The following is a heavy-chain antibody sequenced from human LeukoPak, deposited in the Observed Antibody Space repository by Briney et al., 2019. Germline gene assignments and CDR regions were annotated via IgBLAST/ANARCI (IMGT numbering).Heavy chain of an antibody. V-gene: IGHV4-34*01. CDR1: GGSFSGYY. CDR3: ARVIDYDISGYYLGY. D-gene: IGHD3-22*01. J-gene: IGHJ4*02. Sequence: SETLSLTCAAYGGSFSGYYWSWIRQPPGKGLEWIGEINDSGSTSCSPSLKSRVSISVDTSKNQFSLKLSSVTAADTAVYYCARVIDYDISGYYLGYWGQGNRVTVSS. CDR2: INDSGST.